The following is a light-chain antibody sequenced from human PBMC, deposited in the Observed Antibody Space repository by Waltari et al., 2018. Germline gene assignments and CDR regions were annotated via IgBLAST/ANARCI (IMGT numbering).Light chain of an antibody. J-gene: IGLJ1*01. CDR1: SINDRGYAF. CDR2: DVI. CDR3: CSHAGSYPLV. V-gene: IGLV2-11*01. Sequence: QSALTQPRSESGSPGQSVTISCTGTSINDRGYAFVSWYQQHPVKAPNLMIYDVIKRPSVVPDRFSCSKSGNSAFLTSSGLKADEEAYSFCCSHAGSYPLVFGTGTKFTVL.